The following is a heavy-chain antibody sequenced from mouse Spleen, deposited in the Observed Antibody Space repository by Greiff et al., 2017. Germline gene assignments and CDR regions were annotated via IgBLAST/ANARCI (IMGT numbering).Heavy chain of an antibody. CDR2: IWGGGST. CDR1: GFSLTSYG. J-gene: IGHJ4*01. Sequence: VKLVESGPGLVAPSQSLSITCTVSGFSLTSYGVDWVRQPPGKGLEWLGVIWGGGSTNYNSALMSRLSISKDNSKSQVFLKMNSLQTDDTAMYYCAKQSYDGYYPYYAMDYWGQGTSVTGSS. V-gene: IGHV2-9*01. D-gene: IGHD2-3*01. CDR3: AKQSYDGYYPYYAMDY.